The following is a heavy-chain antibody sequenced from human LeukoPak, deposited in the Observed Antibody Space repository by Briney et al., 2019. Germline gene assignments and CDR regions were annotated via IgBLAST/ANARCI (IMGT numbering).Heavy chain of an antibody. Sequence: GGSLRLSCAASGFTVSSNYMSWVRQAPGKGLEWVSVIYSGGSTYYADSVKGRSTISRDNSKNTLYLQMNSLRAEDTAVYYCAKEFYFGSGSSGSFDNWGQGTLVTVSS. CDR2: IYSGGST. J-gene: IGHJ4*02. V-gene: IGHV3-66*01. CDR3: AKEFYFGSGSSGSFDN. CDR1: GFTVSSNY. D-gene: IGHD3-10*01.